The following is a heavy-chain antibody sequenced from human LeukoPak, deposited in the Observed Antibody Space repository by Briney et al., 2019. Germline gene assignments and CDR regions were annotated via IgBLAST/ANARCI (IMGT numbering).Heavy chain of an antibody. CDR2: ISGSGGST. Sequence: GGSLRLSCAASGFTFSSYAMSWVRQDQGKGLEWVSAISGSGGSTYYADSVKGRFTISRDNSKNTLYLQMNSLRAEDTAVYYCAKGLRAVAAAADNDYWGQGTLVTVSS. D-gene: IGHD6-13*01. V-gene: IGHV3-23*01. CDR3: AKGLRAVAAAADNDY. J-gene: IGHJ4*02. CDR1: GFTFSSYA.